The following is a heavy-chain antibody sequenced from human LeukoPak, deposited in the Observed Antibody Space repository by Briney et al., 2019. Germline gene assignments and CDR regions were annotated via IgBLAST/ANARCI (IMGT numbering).Heavy chain of an antibody. CDR2: ISGSGGST. J-gene: IGHJ4*02. Sequence: HPGGSLRLSCAASGFTFSIFAMSWVRQAPEKGLEWVSGISGSGGSTYYADSVKGRFTISRDNSKNTLYLQMNSLRAEDTAVYYCAKGLAKFSYGRTQIYWGQGTLVTVSS. D-gene: IGHD5-18*01. V-gene: IGHV3-23*01. CDR3: AKGLAKFSYGRTQIY. CDR1: GFTFSIFA.